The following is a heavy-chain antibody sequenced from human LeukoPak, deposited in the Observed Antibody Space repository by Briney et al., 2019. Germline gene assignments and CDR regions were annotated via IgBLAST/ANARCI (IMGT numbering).Heavy chain of an antibody. CDR2: IAGYNGDT. J-gene: IGHJ2*01. CDR1: GSTVASLG. Sequence: ASVKVSCKVSGSTVASLGVNWVRQAPGQGLEYMGWIAGYNGDTKFPQRFQGRVTLTADTATNTVYMELRGLRSDDTAVYYCARDTDLGYCSGGSCYTEWYFDLWGRGTLVTVSS. V-gene: IGHV1-18*01. CDR3: ARDTDLGYCSGGSCYTEWYFDL. D-gene: IGHD2-15*01.